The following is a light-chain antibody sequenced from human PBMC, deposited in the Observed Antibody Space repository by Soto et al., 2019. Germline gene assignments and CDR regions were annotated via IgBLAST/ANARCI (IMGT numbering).Light chain of an antibody. Sequence: EIVLTQSPATLSLSPGERATLSCRASQSVSSYLSWYQQKPGQAPRLLIYDASNRATGIPAKFSGSGSGTDFTLTLSSLEPEDFAVYYCQQRSNWPPRSTFGQGTRLEIK. J-gene: IGKJ5*01. CDR3: QQRSNWPPRST. CDR1: QSVSSY. CDR2: DAS. V-gene: IGKV3-11*01.